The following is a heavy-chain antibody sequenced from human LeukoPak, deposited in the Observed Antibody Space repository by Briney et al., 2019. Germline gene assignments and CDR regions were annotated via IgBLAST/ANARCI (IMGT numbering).Heavy chain of an antibody. CDR2: VDYSGGT. Sequence: PSETLSLTCTVSGDSVSSRNYLWGWIRQPPGKGLEWIGNVDYSGGTYYDPSLRGRVTISLDTSKNHFSLNLNSVSDADTAIYYCARYSRSFGWFDPWAGEPWSPSPQ. V-gene: IGHV4-39*02. J-gene: IGHJ5*02. CDR3: ARYSRSFGWFDP. CDR1: GDSVSSRNYL. D-gene: IGHD6-6*01.